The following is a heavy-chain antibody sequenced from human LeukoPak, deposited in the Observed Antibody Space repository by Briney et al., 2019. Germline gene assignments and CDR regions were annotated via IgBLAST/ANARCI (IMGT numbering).Heavy chain of an antibody. D-gene: IGHD3-22*01. CDR3: AKDYYDSSGYQSGLDY. Sequence: GGSLRLSCAASGFTFSSYGMHWVRQAPGKGLEWVAVISYYGSNKYYADSVKGRFTISRDNSKNTLYLQMNSLRAEDTAVYYCAKDYYDSSGYQSGLDYWGQGTLVTVSS. CDR2: ISYYGSNK. J-gene: IGHJ4*02. CDR1: GFTFSSYG. V-gene: IGHV3-30*18.